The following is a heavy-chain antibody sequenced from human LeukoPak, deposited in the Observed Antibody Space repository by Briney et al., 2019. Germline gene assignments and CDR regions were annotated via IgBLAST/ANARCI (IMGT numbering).Heavy chain of an antibody. Sequence: PSDTLSLTCTVSGGSISSKNYFWGWIRQPPGKGLEWIGNIYYSGITYYHPSLKSRVSISVDTSKNQFSLQLSSVTAADTAVYYCARASCGGGCYSGDYYYYYYMEVWGKGTTVTVSS. V-gene: IGHV4-39*01. CDR2: IYYSGIT. J-gene: IGHJ6*03. D-gene: IGHD2-21*01. CDR1: GGSISSKNYF. CDR3: ARASCGGGCYSGDYYYYYYMEV.